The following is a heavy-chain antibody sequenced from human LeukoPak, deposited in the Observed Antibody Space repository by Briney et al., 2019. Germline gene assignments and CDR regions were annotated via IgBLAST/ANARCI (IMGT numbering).Heavy chain of an antibody. J-gene: IGHJ4*02. CDR3: ARDSSNLITYYYDSSGSGEFDY. V-gene: IGHV1-2*02. Sequence: ASVKVSCKASGYTFTGYYMHWVRQAPGQGLEWMGWINPSSGGTNYAQKFQGRVTMTRDTSISTAYMELSRLRSDDTAVYYCARDSSNLITYYYDSSGSGEFDYWGQGTLVTVSS. CDR1: GYTFTGYY. CDR2: INPSSGGT. D-gene: IGHD3-22*01.